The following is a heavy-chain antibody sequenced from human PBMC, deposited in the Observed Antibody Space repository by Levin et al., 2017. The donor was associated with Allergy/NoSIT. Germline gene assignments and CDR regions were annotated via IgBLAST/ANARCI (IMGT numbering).Heavy chain of an antibody. Sequence: SQTLSLPCTVSGGSISSSSYYWGWIRQPPGKGLEWIGSIYYSGSTYYNPSLNSRVTMSVDTSKNQFSLTLSSVTAADTSVYYCARWTDYDFLTGERYYVDYWGQGTLVTVSS. V-gene: IGHV4-39*01. CDR3: ARWTDYDFLTGERYYVDY. J-gene: IGHJ4*02. CDR1: GGSISSSSYY. CDR2: IYYSGST. D-gene: IGHD3-9*01.